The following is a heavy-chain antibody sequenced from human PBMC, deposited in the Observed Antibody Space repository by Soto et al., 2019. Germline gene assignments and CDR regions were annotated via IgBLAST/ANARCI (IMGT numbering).Heavy chain of an antibody. J-gene: IGHJ4*02. CDR2: IYYSGST. V-gene: IGHV4-59*08. Sequence: QVQLQESGPGLVKPSETLSLTCTVSGGSISSYYWSWIRQPPGKGLEWIGYIYYSGSTNYNPSHNSRLTXXVXPXXNQFTQKLSSVTAADTAVYYCARSEGGSYPLEFDYWGQGTLVTVSS. D-gene: IGHD1-26*01. CDR3: ARSEGGSYPLEFDY. CDR1: GGSISSYY.